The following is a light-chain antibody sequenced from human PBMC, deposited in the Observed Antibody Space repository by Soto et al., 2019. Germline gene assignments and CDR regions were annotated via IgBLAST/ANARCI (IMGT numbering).Light chain of an antibody. CDR3: MQTPERRK. CDR2: LGY. Sequence: DIVMTQSPLSLTVTPGEPASISCRSSRSLLKANGYTYFHWFLQKPGQSPQLLIYLGYNRAPGVPDRLSGTGSGTDFTLNISRVEAEDVGVYYCMQTPERRKFGPGTKVDIK. CDR1: RSLLKANGYTY. V-gene: IGKV2-28*01. J-gene: IGKJ1*01.